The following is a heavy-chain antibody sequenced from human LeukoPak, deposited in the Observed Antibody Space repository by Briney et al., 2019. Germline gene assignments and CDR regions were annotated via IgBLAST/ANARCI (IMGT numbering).Heavy chain of an antibody. CDR1: GFTFSSYA. V-gene: IGHV3-30-3*01. CDR2: ISYDGSNK. CDR3: ARAIPSLLWFGELDAFDN. J-gene: IGHJ3*02. D-gene: IGHD3-10*01. Sequence: PGRSLRLSCAASGFTFSSYAMHWVRQAPGKGLEWVAVISYDGSNKYYADSVKGRFTISRDNSKNTLFLQMNSLRVGDTAVYYCARAIPSLLWFGELDAFDNWGQGTKVTVSS.